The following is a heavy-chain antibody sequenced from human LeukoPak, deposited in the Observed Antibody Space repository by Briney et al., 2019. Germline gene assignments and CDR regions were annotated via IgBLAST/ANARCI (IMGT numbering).Heavy chain of an antibody. CDR1: GFTFSNAW. V-gene: IGHV3-15*01. D-gene: IGHD6-13*01. CDR2: IKSKTEGGTT. CDR3: TTDLGVAAAFDY. Sequence: PGGSLRLSCAASGFTFSNAWMSWVRQAPGKGLEWVGRIKSKTEGGTTDYAAPVKGRFTISRDDSKNTLYLQMNSLKTEDTAVYYCTTDLGVAAAFDYWGQGTLVTVSS. J-gene: IGHJ4*02.